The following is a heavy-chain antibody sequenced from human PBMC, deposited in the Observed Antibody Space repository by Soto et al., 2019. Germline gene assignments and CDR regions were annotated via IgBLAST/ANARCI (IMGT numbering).Heavy chain of an antibody. D-gene: IGHD1-26*01. V-gene: IGHV4-4*02. CDR2: IYHSGSA. J-gene: IGHJ3*02. CDR1: SGSVSSNNW. Sequence: SETLSLTCAVSSGSVSSNNWWTWVRQPPGRGLEWIGEIYHSGSANYNPSLKSRLTISMDTSQNQFSLKLRSVTDADTAVYYCARGRRYSGRHDTYDIWGQGTMVTVSS. CDR3: ARGRRYSGRHDTYDI.